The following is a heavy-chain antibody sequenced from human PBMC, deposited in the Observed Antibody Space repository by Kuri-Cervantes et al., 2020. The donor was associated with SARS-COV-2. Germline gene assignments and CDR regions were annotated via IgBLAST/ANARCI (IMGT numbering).Heavy chain of an antibody. CDR1: GFTFSSYA. V-gene: IGHV3-23*01. Sequence: GGSLRLSCAASGFTFSSYAMSWVRQAPGKGLEWVSAIDGSSGDIYYADSVKGRCTISRDNSKNTLYLQMNSLRAEDTAVYYCAKVDSSSSYYYYYGMDVWGQGTTVTVSS. CDR3: AKVDSSSSYYYYYGMDV. D-gene: IGHD6-6*01. CDR2: IDGSSGDI. J-gene: IGHJ6*02.